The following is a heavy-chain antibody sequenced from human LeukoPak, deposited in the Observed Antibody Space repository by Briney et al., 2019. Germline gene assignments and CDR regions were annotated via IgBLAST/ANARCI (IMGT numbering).Heavy chain of an antibody. V-gene: IGHV5-51*01. J-gene: IGHJ5*02. CDR2: IYPGDSDT. CDR1: GYNFTIYW. CDR3: AIFDFLFGEIDNWFDP. D-gene: IGHD3-16*01. Sequence: GESLKISCKGSGYNFTIYWIGWVRQMPGKGLEWMGIIYPGDSDTRYSPSFQGQVTISADRSISTAYLQWSSLKASDTAMYYCAIFDFLFGEIDNWFDPWGQGTQVTVSS.